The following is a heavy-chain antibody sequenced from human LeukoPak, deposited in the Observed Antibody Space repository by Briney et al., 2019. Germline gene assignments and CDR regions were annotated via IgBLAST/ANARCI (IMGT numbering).Heavy chain of an antibody. J-gene: IGHJ4*02. V-gene: IGHV4-59*01. D-gene: IGHD5-18*01. CDR1: GGSISNYY. CDR2: IYYSGST. Sequence: PSETLSLTCTVSGGSISNYYWSWIRQPPGKGLEWIGYIYYSGSTNYNPSLKSRVTISVDTSKNQFSLKLSSVTAADTAVYYCARDLGYSYGYGGYFDYWGQGTLVTVSS. CDR3: ARDLGYSYGYGGYFDY.